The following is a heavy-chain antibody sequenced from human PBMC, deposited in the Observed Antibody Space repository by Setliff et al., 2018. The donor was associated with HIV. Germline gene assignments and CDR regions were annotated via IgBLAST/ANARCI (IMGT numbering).Heavy chain of an antibody. CDR3: ARATQLRSGVVDPAAKYFYYYMDV. J-gene: IGHJ6*03. Sequence: PGGSLRLSCAASGFTFSSYAMSWVRQAPGKGLEWVSEISGSGGGTYYADSVKGRFTISRDNAKNSLYLQINSLRAEDTAVYYCARATQLRSGVVDPAAKYFYYYMDVWGKGTTVTVSS. D-gene: IGHD2-2*01. CDR1: GFTFSSYA. CDR2: ISGSGGGT. V-gene: IGHV3-23*01.